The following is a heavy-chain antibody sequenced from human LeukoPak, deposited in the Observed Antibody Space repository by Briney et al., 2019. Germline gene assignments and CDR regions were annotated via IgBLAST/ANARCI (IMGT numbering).Heavy chain of an antibody. Sequence: GGSLRLSCAASGFTFSDYYMSWIRQAPGKGLEWVSYISSSDSTIYYADSVKGRFTISRDNAKNSLYLQMSSLRAEVTAVYYCARAPYLYSSGYYYYMDVWGKGTTVTVSS. CDR2: ISSSDSTI. CDR1: GFTFSDYY. V-gene: IGHV3-11*01. J-gene: IGHJ6*03. CDR3: ARAPYLYSSGYYYYMDV. D-gene: IGHD6-19*01.